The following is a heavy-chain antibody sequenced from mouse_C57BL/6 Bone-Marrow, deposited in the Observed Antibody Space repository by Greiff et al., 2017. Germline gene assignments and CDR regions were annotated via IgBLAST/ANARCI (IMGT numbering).Heavy chain of an antibody. CDR1: GFTFSSYA. J-gene: IGHJ3*01. CDR3: ARDGVAY. Sequence: EVKLVESGGGLVKPGGSLKLSCAASGFTFSSYAMSWVRQTPEKRLAWVATISDGGSYTYYPDNVKGRFTISRDNAKNNLYLQMSHLKSEDTAMYYCARDGVAYWGQGTLVTVSA. V-gene: IGHV5-4*01. CDR2: ISDGGSYT.